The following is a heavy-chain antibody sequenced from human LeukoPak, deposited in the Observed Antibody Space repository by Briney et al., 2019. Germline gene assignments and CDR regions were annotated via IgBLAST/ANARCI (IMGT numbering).Heavy chain of an antibody. CDR2: IIPIFGTA. Sequence: SVKVSCKASGGTFSSYAISWVRQAPGQGLEWMGGIIPIFGTANYAQKFQGRVTITADESTGTAYMELSSLRSEDTAVYYCARGDWNAREYYFDYWGQGTLVTVSS. CDR3: ARGDWNAREYYFDY. D-gene: IGHD1-1*01. CDR1: GGTFSSYA. V-gene: IGHV1-69*13. J-gene: IGHJ4*02.